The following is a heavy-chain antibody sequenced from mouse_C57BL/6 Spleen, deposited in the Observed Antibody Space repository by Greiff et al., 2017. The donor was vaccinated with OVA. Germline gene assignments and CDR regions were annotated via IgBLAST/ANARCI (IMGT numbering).Heavy chain of an antibody. V-gene: IGHV1-82*01. CDR1: GYAFSGSW. J-gene: IGHJ4*01. Sequence: VQLQQSGPELVKPGASVKISCKASGYAFSGSWMNWVKQRPGKGLEWIGRIYPGDGDTNYNGKFKGKATLTADKSSSTAYMQLSSLTSEDSAVYFCARDGLVYAMDYWGQGTSVTVSS. CDR3: ARDGLVYAMDY. D-gene: IGHD2-3*01. CDR2: IYPGDGDT.